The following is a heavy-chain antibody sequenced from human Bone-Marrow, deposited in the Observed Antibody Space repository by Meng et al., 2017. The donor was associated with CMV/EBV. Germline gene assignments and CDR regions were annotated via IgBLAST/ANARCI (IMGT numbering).Heavy chain of an antibody. CDR2: ISAYNGNT. D-gene: IGHD3-3*01. J-gene: IGHJ6*02. V-gene: IGHV1-18*01. Sequence: GESLKISCKASGYTFTSYGISWVRQAPGQGLEWMGWISAYNGNTNYAQKLQGRVTMTTDTSTSTAYMELRSLRSDDTAVYYCARGYPFGSGYPYGMDVWGQGTTVTVSS. CDR3: ARGYPFGSGYPYGMDV. CDR1: GYTFTSYG.